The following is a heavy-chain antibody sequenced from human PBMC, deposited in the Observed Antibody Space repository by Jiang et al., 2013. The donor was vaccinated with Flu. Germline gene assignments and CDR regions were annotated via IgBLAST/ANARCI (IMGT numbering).Heavy chain of an antibody. CDR3: AKDQSIAAGMDV. J-gene: IGHJ6*02. D-gene: IGHD6-13*01. CDR1: GFTFSSYA. CDR2: ISGSGGST. Sequence: RLSCAASGFTFSSYAMSWVRQAPGKGLEWVSAISGSGGSTYYADSVKGRFTVSRDNSKNTLYLQMNSLRAEDTAVYYCAKDQSIAAGMDVWGQGTTVTVSS. V-gene: IGHV3-23*01.